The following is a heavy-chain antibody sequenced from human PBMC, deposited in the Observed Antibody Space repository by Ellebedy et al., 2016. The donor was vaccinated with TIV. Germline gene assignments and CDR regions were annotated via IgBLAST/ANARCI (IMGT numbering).Heavy chain of an antibody. Sequence: GESLKISCVVSGFTFSSYGMHWVRQAPGKGLEWVAVIWYDGSNDYYADSVKGRFTISRDNSKNTLHLQMNSLRVEDTAVYYCARAVGTSGTGAPYWGQGTLVSVSS. V-gene: IGHV3-33*08. CDR2: IWYDGSND. CDR3: ARAVGTSGTGAPY. CDR1: GFTFSSYG. D-gene: IGHD3-10*01. J-gene: IGHJ4*02.